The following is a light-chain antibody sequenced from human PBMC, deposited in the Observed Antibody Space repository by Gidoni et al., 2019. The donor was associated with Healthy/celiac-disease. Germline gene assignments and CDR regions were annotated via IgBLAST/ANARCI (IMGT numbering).Light chain of an antibody. J-gene: IGKJ4*01. CDR2: DAS. Sequence: ILMTQSPSPLSASVGDRVTITCPASQDISNYLNWYQQKTGKDPKLLIYDASNLETGVPSRFSGSGSGTDFTITISSLQAEDVATYYCQQYDSIPLTFXGXTKVEIK. CDR3: QQYDSIPLT. CDR1: QDISNY. V-gene: IGKV1-33*01.